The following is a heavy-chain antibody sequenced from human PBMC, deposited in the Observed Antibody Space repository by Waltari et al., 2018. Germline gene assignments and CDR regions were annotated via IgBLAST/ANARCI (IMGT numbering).Heavy chain of an antibody. CDR1: GAIFSSFA. Sequence: QVQLVQSGAEVKKPGSSVMVFCNSSGAIFSSFAMRWVRQAPGQGLDWMGGIIPIFGTANYARKFQGRVTITAGESTSTAYMELSSLRSEDTAVYYCASPGDYYDSSLFDYWGQGTLVTVSS. J-gene: IGHJ4*02. CDR2: IIPIFGTA. V-gene: IGHV1-69*13. CDR3: ASPGDYYDSSLFDY. D-gene: IGHD3-22*01.